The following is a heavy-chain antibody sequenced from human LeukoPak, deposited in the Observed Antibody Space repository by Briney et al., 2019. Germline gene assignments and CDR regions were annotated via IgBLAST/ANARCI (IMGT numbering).Heavy chain of an antibody. CDR2: IYSGST. D-gene: IGHD2-2*01. V-gene: IGHV4-38-2*01. CDR1: GYSISSGYY. J-gene: IGHJ4*02. Sequence: SETLSLTCAVSGYSISSGYYWGWIRQPPGKGLEWIGSIYSGSTYNNPSLKSRVTISVDTSKNQFSLKLSSVTAADTAVYCCARIYCSSTTCYPDNWGQGTLVAVSS. CDR3: ARIYCSSTTCYPDN.